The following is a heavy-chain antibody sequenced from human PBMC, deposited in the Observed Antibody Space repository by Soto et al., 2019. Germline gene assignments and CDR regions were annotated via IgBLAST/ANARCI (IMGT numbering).Heavy chain of an antibody. D-gene: IGHD2-2*01. CDR2: IKQDGSEK. CDR3: ARDSAYCRSTSCYLSYYSYMDV. J-gene: IGHJ6*03. Sequence: EVQVVESGGGLVQPGGSLRLSCAASGFTFSNHWMTWVRQAPGKGLEWVANIKQDGSEKYYVDSVKGRFTLSRDNAKNSLYLQMHSLRAEDTAVYYCARDSAYCRSTSCYLSYYSYMDVWGKGTTVTVSS. CDR1: GFTFSNHW. V-gene: IGHV3-7*01.